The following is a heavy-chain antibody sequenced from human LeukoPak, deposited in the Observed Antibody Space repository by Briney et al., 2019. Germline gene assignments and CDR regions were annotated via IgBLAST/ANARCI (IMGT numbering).Heavy chain of an antibody. CDR2: ISSSSSYI. CDR1: GFTFSTYW. D-gene: IGHD1-26*01. CDR3: AREGRVGARSYYMDV. Sequence: GGSLRLSCAASGFTFSTYWMSWVRQAPGKGLEWVSSISSSSSYIYYADSVKGRFTISRDNAKNSLYLQMNSLRAEDTAVYYCAREGRVGARSYYMDVWGKGTTVTVSS. J-gene: IGHJ6*03. V-gene: IGHV3-21*01.